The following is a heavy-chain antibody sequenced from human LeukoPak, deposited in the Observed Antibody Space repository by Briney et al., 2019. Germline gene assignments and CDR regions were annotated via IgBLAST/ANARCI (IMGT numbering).Heavy chain of an antibody. J-gene: IGHJ4*02. D-gene: IGHD6-19*01. CDR1: GGSISSYY. CDR3: ARVYQYSSGWYGVYYIDY. Sequence: SETLSLTCTVSGGSISSYYLSWIRQPPGKGPEWIGYIYYSGSTNYNPSLKSRVTISVDTSKNQFSLKLSSVTAADTAVYYCARVYQYSSGWYGVYYIDYWGQGTLVTVSS. V-gene: IGHV4-59*08. CDR2: IYYSGST.